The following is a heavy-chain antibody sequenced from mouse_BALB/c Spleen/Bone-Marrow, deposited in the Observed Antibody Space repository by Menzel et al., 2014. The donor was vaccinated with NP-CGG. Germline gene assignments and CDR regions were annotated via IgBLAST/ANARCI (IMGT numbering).Heavy chain of an antibody. CDR3: ARNGNYGAWFAH. CDR1: GFNIKDTY. CDR2: IDPANGNT. Sequence: EVHLVESGAELVKPGASVKLSCTASGFNIKDTYMYWVKLRPEQGLEWIGRIDPANGNTKYDPKFQGKATITADTSSNTAYLQLSSLTSEDTAVYYCARNGNYGAWFAHWGQGTLVTVSA. V-gene: IGHV14-3*02. D-gene: IGHD2-1*01. J-gene: IGHJ3*01.